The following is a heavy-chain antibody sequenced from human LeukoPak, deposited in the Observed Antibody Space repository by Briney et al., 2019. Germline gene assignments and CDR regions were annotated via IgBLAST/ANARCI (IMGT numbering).Heavy chain of an antibody. D-gene: IGHD3-9*01. V-gene: IGHV1-69*13. CDR1: GGSFRSYS. J-gene: IGHJ4*02. CDR2: ITPIFATA. Sequence: SVKVSCKASGGSFRSYSISWVRQAPGQGLEWMGRITPIFATADYAPSFQGRFTITADESTTTAYMELSSLRSDDTALYYCAREHYDILPGHHSFLNFWGQGTLVTVSS. CDR3: AREHYDILPGHHSFLNF.